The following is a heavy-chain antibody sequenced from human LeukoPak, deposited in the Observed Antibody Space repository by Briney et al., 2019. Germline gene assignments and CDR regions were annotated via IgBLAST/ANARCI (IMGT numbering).Heavy chain of an antibody. D-gene: IGHD4-17*01. CDR2: IYSGGST. J-gene: IGHJ6*02. V-gene: IGHV3-53*01. CDR1: GFTVSSNY. CDR3: ARETVTVDYYYGMDV. Sequence: GGSLRLSCAASGFTVSSNYMSWVRQAPGKGLEWVSVIYSGGSTYYADSVKGRFTISRDNSKNTLYLQMNNLRAEDTAVYYCARETVTVDYYYGMDVWGQGTTVTVSS.